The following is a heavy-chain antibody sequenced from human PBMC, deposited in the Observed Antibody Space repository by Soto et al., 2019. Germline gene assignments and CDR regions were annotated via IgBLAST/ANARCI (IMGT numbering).Heavy chain of an antibody. J-gene: IGHJ4*02. CDR2: IYSGGST. Sequence: GGSLRLSCAASGFTVRSYYMSWVRQAPGKGLQWVSVIYSGGSTYYADSVKGRFTISRDNSKNTLYLQMNSLRAEDTAVYYCARVNWNYGSVPIDYWGQGTLVTVSS. D-gene: IGHD1-7*01. CDR3: ARVNWNYGSVPIDY. CDR1: GFTVRSYY. V-gene: IGHV3-53*01.